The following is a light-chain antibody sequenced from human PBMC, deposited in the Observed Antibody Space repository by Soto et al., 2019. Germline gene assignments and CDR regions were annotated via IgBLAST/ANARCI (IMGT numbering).Light chain of an antibody. Sequence: VLTQSPGTLSLSPGDRATLSCRASQRVSGSSLAWYQQQPGQAPRLLIYGGSNMATGVPDRFSDSGSGADFTLNISGLEPEDCSVYHWQQYGNSPSVGQGTKLEIK. CDR1: QRVSGSS. J-gene: IGKJ2*01. CDR3: QQYGNSPS. CDR2: GGS. V-gene: IGKV3-20*01.